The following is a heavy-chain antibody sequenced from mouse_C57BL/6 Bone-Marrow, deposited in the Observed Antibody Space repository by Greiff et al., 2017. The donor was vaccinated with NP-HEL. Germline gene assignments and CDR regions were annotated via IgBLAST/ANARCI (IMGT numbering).Heavy chain of an antibody. CDR3: ARWGGLREGGGY. CDR1: GYTFTSYW. D-gene: IGHD2-2*01. CDR2: IYPSDSET. V-gene: IGHV1-61*01. J-gene: IGHJ2*01. Sequence: QVQLQQPGAELVRPGSSVKLSCKASGYTFTSYWMDWVKQRPGQGLEWIGNIYPSDSETHYNQKFKDKATLTVDKSSSTAYMQLSSLTSEDSAVYYGARWGGLREGGGYWGQGTTLTVSS.